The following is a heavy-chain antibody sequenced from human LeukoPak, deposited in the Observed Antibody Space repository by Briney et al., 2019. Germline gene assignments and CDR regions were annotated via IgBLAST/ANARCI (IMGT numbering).Heavy chain of an antibody. Sequence: GGSLRLSCAASGFTFSSYGMHWVRQAPGKGLERVAVISYDGSNKYYADSVKGRFTISRDNSKNSLYLQMHSLRDEDTAVYYCARPHSGHLFDYWGQGTLVTVSS. J-gene: IGHJ4*02. D-gene: IGHD3-10*01. V-gene: IGHV3-30*03. CDR3: ARPHSGHLFDY. CDR1: GFTFSSYG. CDR2: ISYDGSNK.